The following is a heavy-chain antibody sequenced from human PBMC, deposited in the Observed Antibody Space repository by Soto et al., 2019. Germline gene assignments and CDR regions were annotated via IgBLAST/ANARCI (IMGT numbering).Heavy chain of an antibody. J-gene: IGHJ4*02. CDR3: ARRGSGSYYDY. Sequence: EVQLLESGGGLVQPGGSLRLSCAASGFTFSSYAMRWVRQAPVKGLEWVSAISGSGGSTYYADSVKGRFTISRDNSKKTLYLQMNSLRAGDTAVYYCARRGSGSYYDYWGQGTLVTVSS. CDR1: GFTFSSYA. V-gene: IGHV3-23*01. CDR2: ISGSGGST. D-gene: IGHD1-26*01.